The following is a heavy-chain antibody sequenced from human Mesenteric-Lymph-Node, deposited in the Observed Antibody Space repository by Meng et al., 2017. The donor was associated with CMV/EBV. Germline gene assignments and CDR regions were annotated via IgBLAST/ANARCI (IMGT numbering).Heavy chain of an antibody. Sequence: SETLSLTCAVYGGSFSGYYWSWIRQPPGKGLEWIGEINHSGSTNYNPSLKSRVTISVDTSKNQSSLKLSSVTAADTAVYYCARGWSGYNDYWGQGTLVTVSS. D-gene: IGHD3-3*01. J-gene: IGHJ4*02. CDR1: GGSFSGYY. CDR2: INHSGST. V-gene: IGHV4-34*01. CDR3: ARGWSGYNDY.